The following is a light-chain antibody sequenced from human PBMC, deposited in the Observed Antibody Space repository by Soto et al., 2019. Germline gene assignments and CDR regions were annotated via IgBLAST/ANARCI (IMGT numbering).Light chain of an antibody. J-gene: IGKJ4*01. CDR1: QSVKKY. Sequence: DIQMTQSPSSLSASVGDRVTISCRASQSVKKYLNWYQQKPGNVHTLLIYAASALQGGVPSRFNGTGFGTDFTVTISNLQPEDFATYYCQQSFSTPLSFGGGTKVEI. CDR2: AAS. CDR3: QQSFSTPLS. V-gene: IGKV1-39*01.